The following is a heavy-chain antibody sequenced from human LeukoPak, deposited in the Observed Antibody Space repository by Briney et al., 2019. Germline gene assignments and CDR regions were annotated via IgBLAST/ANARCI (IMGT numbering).Heavy chain of an antibody. V-gene: IGHV3-48*01. Sequence: TGGSLRLSCAASGFTFSSHSMTWVRQAPGQGLEWVSYITSDSVTRFYADSVKGRFTASRDNAEKSMYLQMNNLRAEDTAVYYCASFSDFGVVIIPSGPIYDYWGQGTLVTVSS. J-gene: IGHJ4*02. CDR3: ASFSDFGVVIIPSGPIYDY. D-gene: IGHD3-3*01. CDR2: ITSDSVTR. CDR1: GFTFSSHS.